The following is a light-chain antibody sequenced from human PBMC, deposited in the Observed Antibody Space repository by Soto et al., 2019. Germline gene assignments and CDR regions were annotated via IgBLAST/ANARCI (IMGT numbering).Light chain of an antibody. CDR3: QQYGNFPYT. J-gene: IGKJ2*01. Sequence: EIVMTQSPATLSVSPGERVTLHCRASQSVTSNLAWYQHKPGQSPRLLIYRASARATGVPDRFSGSGSGTEFTLTISSLQSEDFAVYYCQQYGNFPYTFGQGTKLEIK. V-gene: IGKV3-15*01. CDR1: QSVTSN. CDR2: RAS.